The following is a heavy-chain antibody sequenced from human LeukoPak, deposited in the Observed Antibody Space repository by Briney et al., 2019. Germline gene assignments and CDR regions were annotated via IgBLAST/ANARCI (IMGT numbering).Heavy chain of an antibody. Sequence: PGGSLRLSCGASGFIFSRHWMSWVRQAPGKGPEWVANIKQDGSERYYVGSVKGRFTISRDNAKNLLYLQMSSLRAEDTALYYCARDGGHSTDFDYWGQGTLVTVSS. CDR3: ARDGGHSTDFDY. J-gene: IGHJ4*02. CDR2: IKQDGSER. D-gene: IGHD2/OR15-2a*01. CDR1: GFIFSRHW. V-gene: IGHV3-7*01.